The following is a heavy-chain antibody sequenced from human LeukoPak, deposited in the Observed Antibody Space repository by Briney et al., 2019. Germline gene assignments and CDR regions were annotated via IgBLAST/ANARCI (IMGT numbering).Heavy chain of an antibody. J-gene: IGHJ4*02. V-gene: IGHV4-34*01. Sequence: PSETLSLTCAVYGGSFSGYYWSWIRQPPGKGLEWIGEINHSGSTNYNPSLKSRVTISVDTSKNQFSLKLSSVTAADTAVYYCARRSGGSGWYGIDYWGQGTLVTVSS. CDR2: INHSGST. CDR3: ARRSGGSGWYGIDY. CDR1: GGSFSGYY. D-gene: IGHD6-19*01.